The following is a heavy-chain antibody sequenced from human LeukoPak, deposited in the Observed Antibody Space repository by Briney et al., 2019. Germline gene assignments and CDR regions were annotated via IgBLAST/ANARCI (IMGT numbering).Heavy chain of an antibody. J-gene: IGHJ4*02. V-gene: IGHV3-21*01. D-gene: IGHD2-2*01. CDR1: GFTFSSYS. Sequence: PGGSLRLSCAASGFTFSSYSMNWVRQAPGKGLEWVSSISSSSSYIYYADSVKGRFTISRDNAKNSLYLQMNSLRAEDTAVYYCARGQDIEVVPAALYYFDYWGQGTLVTVSS. CDR3: ARGQDIEVVPAALYYFDY. CDR2: ISSSSSYI.